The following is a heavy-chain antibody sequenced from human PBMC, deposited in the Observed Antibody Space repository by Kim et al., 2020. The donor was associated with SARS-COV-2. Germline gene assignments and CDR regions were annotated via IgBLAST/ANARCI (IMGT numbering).Heavy chain of an antibody. D-gene: IGHD3-16*01. CDR2: SSI. J-gene: IGHJ6*02. Sequence: SSIYYTESEMGRFTITRDNAKNSRYLKMNSLGAEDTAVYYCARAYTLMDVWGQETTGTVSS. V-gene: IGHV3-11*01. CDR3: ARAYTLMDV.